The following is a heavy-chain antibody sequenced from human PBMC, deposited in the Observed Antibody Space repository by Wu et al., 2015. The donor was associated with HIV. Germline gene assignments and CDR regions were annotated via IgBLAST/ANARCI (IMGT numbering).Heavy chain of an antibody. CDR3: ARVEFDSGWYNWFDP. J-gene: IGHJ5*02. D-gene: IGHD6-19*01. Sequence: QVQLVQSGAEVKKPGASVKVSCKASGYTFTGDYIHWVRLAPGQGLEWMGYINPNSGATNYAQRFQGRVTMTRDASINTTYMELTRLRSDDTAVYFCARVEFDSGWYNWFDPWGQGTLVTVSS. CDR1: GYTFTGDY. V-gene: IGHV1-2*02. CDR2: INPNSGAT.